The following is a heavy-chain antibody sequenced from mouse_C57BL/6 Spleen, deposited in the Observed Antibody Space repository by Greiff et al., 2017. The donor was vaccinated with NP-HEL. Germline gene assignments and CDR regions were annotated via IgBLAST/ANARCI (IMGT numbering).Heavy chain of an antibody. D-gene: IGHD1-1*01. CDR1: GYAFSSYW. V-gene: IGHV1-80*01. CDR3: AKPHDYDSSCPRWYFDV. CDR2: IYPGDGDT. Sequence: QVQLQQSGAELVKPGASVKISCKASGYAFSSYWMNWVKQRPGKGLEWIGQIYPGDGDTNYTGKFTGKATLTADKSSSTAYMQLSSLTSADSAVYVCAKPHDYDSSCPRWYFDVWGTGTTVTVSS. J-gene: IGHJ1*03.